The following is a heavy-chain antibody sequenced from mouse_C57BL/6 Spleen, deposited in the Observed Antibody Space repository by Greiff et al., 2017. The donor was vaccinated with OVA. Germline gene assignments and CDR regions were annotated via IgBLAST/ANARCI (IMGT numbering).Heavy chain of an antibody. Sequence: EVNVVESGAELVKPGASVKLSCTASGFNIKDYYMHWVKQRTEQGLEWIGRIDPEDGETKYAPKFQGKATITADTSSNTAYLQLSSLTSEDTAVYYCARDTTVVAPYYFDYWGQGTTLTVSS. CDR2: IDPEDGET. D-gene: IGHD1-1*01. CDR1: GFNIKDYY. CDR3: ARDTTVVAPYYFDY. J-gene: IGHJ2*01. V-gene: IGHV14-2*01.